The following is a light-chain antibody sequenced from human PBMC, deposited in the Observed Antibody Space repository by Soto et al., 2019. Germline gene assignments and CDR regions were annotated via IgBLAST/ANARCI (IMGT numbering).Light chain of an antibody. CDR2: AAS. J-gene: IGKJ4*01. V-gene: IGKV1-9*01. Sequence: IQLTQSPSSLSASVGDRVTITCRASQGISSYLAWYQQKPGQAPKLLIYAASTWQSGVPSRFSGSGSGTDFTLTISSLQPEDFATYYCQQLNTYPLTFGGGTKVEIK. CDR3: QQLNTYPLT. CDR1: QGISSY.